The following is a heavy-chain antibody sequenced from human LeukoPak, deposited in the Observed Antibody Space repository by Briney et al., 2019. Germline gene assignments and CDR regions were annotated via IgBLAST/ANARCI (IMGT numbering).Heavy chain of an antibody. CDR2: ISAYNGNT. J-gene: IGHJ4*02. V-gene: IGHV1-18*01. Sequence: GASVNVSCKASGYTFTSYGISWVRHAPGQGLEWMVWISAYNGNTNYAQKLQGRVTMTTDTSTSTAYMELRSLRSDDTAVYYCARVATIKSPADYWGQGTLVTVSS. CDR1: GYTFTSYG. CDR3: ARVATIKSPADY. D-gene: IGHD5-12*01.